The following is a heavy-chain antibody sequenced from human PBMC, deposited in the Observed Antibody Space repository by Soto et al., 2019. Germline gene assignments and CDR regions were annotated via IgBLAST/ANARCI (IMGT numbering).Heavy chain of an antibody. D-gene: IGHD6-13*01. Sequence: QSQTLSLTCAISGDSVSSNSAAWNWIRQSPSRGLEWLGRTYYRSKWYNDYAVSVKSRITINPETSKNQFSLQLNSVTPEDTAVYYCTGAAAGNLLRQFDYWGQGTLVTVSS. V-gene: IGHV6-1*01. CDR2: TYYRSKWYN. J-gene: IGHJ4*02. CDR3: TGAAAGNLLRQFDY. CDR1: GDSVSSNSAA.